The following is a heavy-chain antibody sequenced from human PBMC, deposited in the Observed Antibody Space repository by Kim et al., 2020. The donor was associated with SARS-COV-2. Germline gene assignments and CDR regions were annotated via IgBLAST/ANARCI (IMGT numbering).Heavy chain of an antibody. CDR1: GFTFNNSG. D-gene: IGHD5-12*01. J-gene: IGHJ4*02. CDR3: SKTGYSGYVFGY. CDR2: VWYDGSNK. V-gene: IGHV3-33*06. Sequence: GGSLRLSCAASGFTFNNSGMHWVRQAPGKGLEWVAVVWYDGSNKYSDSVKGRFTIYRDNSKNTVYLQMNSLRAEDTALYYCSKTGYSGYVFGYWGQGTLVTVSS.